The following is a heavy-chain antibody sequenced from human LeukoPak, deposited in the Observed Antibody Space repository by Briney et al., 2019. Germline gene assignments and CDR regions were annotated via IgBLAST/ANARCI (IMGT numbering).Heavy chain of an antibody. J-gene: IGHJ4*02. Sequence: GASVKVSCKASGYTFTGYYMHWVRQAPGQGLEWMGWINPNSGGTNYAQKFQGRVTMTRDTSISTAYMELSRLRSDDTAVYYCARAAPPRSYYVPFDYWGQGTLVTVSS. D-gene: IGHD1-26*01. CDR1: GYTFTGYY. CDR3: ARAAPPRSYYVPFDY. V-gene: IGHV1-2*02. CDR2: INPNSGGT.